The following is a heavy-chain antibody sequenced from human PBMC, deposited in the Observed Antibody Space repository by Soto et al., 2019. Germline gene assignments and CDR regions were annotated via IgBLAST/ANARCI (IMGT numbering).Heavy chain of an antibody. CDR1: GGSISSYY. Sequence: PSETLSLTCTVSGGSISSYYWSWIRQPPGKGLEWIGYIYHSGTTSYNPPLKSRVTISINTSKNQFSLNLSSVTAADTAVYYCAREDSRWFDPWGQGALVTVSS. CDR2: IYHSGTT. V-gene: IGHV4-59*01. J-gene: IGHJ5*02. CDR3: AREDSRWFDP.